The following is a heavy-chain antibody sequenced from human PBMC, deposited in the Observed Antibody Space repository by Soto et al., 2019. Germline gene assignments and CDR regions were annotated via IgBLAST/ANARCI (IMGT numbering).Heavy chain of an antibody. Sequence: EVQLVQSGAEVKKPGESLRISCKGSGYSFTSYWISWVRQMPGKGLERMGRIDPGESYTNYSTSFQGHVTISADKSSSTAYLQWSSLKASDTAMDYCARRSGEAEATLEDTGEDVDYWGQGALVTVSS. J-gene: IGHJ4*02. CDR1: GYSFTSYW. CDR2: IDPGESYT. D-gene: IGHD6-13*01. V-gene: IGHV5-10-1*03. CDR3: ARRSGEAEATLEDTGEDVDY.